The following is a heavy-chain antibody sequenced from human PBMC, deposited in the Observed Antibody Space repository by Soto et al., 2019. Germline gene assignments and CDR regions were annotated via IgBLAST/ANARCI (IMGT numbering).Heavy chain of an antibody. V-gene: IGHV3-73*02. Sequence: EVQLVESGGGLVQPGGSLKLSCAASGFSFSATAMHWVRQASGKGLEWVGRIRSKANTYATAYAASVKGRFTISRDDSKNTAYLQMNSLKTEDTAVYYGYDGMDIWGQGTTVTVSS. CDR1: GFSFSATA. J-gene: IGHJ6*02. CDR3: YDGMDI. CDR2: IRSKANTYAT.